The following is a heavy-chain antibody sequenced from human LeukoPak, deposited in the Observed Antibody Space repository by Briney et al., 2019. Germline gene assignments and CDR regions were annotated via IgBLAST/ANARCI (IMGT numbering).Heavy chain of an antibody. CDR2: INHSGST. J-gene: IGHJ6*02. V-gene: IGHV4-34*01. CDR3: ARTEGPNYGMDV. Sequence: SETLSLTCAVYGGSFSGCYWSWIRQPPGKGLEWIGEINHSGSTNYNPSLKSRVTISVDTSKNQFSLKLSSVTAADTAVYYCARTEGPNYGMDVWGQGTTVTVSS. CDR1: GGSFSGCY.